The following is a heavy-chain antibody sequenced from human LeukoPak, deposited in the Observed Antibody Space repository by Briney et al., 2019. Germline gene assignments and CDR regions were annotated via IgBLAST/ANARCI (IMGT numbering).Heavy chain of an antibody. CDR2: IYHSGST. CDR3: ARTSIAARRANAFDI. Sequence: SETLSLACAVSGGSISSGGYSWSWIRQPPGKGLEWIGYIYHSGSTYYNPSLKSRVTISVDRSKNQFSLKLSSVTAADTAVYYCARTSIAARRANAFDIWGQGTMVTVSS. D-gene: IGHD6-6*01. J-gene: IGHJ3*02. CDR1: GGSISSGGYS. V-gene: IGHV4-30-2*01.